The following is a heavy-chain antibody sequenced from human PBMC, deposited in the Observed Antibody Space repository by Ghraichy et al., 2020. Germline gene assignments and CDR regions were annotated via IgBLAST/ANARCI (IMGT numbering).Heavy chain of an antibody. V-gene: IGHV3-30*02. D-gene: IGHD4-17*01. CDR1: GFTFSSYG. CDR3: ARPYGDYEEPADY. CDR2: IRYDGSNK. J-gene: IGHJ4*02. Sequence: GGSLRLSCAASGFTFSSYGMHWVRQAPGKGLEWVAFIRYDGSNKYYADSVKGRFTISRDNSKNTLYLQMNSLRAEDTAVYYCARPYGDYEEPADYWGQGTLVTVSS.